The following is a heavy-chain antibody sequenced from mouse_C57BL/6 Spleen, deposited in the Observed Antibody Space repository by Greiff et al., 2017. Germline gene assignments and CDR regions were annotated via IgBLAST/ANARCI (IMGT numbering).Heavy chain of an antibody. D-gene: IGHD1-1*01. CDR2: IDPENGDT. V-gene: IGHV14-4*01. CDR1: GFNIKDDY. CDR3: TKGFITTVVAPFDY. Sequence: VQLQQSGAELVRPGASVKLSCTASGFNIKDDYMHWVKQRPEQGLEWIGWIDPENGDTEYASKFQGKATITADTSSNTAYLQLSSLTSEDTAVYYCTKGFITTVVAPFDYWGQGTTLTVSS. J-gene: IGHJ2*01.